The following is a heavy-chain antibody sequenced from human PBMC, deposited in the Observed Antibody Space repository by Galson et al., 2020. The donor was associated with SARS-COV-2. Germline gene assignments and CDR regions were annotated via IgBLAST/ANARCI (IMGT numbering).Heavy chain of an antibody. CDR2: INNDGSST. J-gene: IGHJ4*02. D-gene: IGHD3-16*01. CDR1: GFTFSSYW. V-gene: IGHV3-74*01. CDR3: ARVPPSRTACLGEPEGR. Sequence: GESLKIYCAASGFTFSSYWMHWVRQAPGKGLVWVSPINNDGSSTSYADSVKGRFTISRDNAKNTWYLQMNSLRAEDTAVYYCARVPPSRTACLGEPEGRWGQGTLVTVSS.